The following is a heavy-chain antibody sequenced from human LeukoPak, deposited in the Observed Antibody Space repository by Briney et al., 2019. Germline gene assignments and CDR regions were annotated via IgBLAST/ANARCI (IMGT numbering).Heavy chain of an antibody. CDR3: AREGDEYSSSWYQYYYYYYGMDV. CDR1: GFTFSSYW. V-gene: IGHV3-7*01. J-gene: IGHJ6*02. D-gene: IGHD6-13*01. Sequence: GGSLRLSSAASGFTFSSYWMSWVRQAPGKGLEWVANIKQDGSEKYYVDSVKGRFTISRDNAKNSLYLQMNSLRAEDTAVYYCAREGDEYSSSWYQYYYYYYGMDVWGQGTTVTVSS. CDR2: IKQDGSEK.